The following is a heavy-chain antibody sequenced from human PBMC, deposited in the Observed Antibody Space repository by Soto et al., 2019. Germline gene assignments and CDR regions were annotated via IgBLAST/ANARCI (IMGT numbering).Heavy chain of an antibody. CDR2: ITWNSSGE. Sequence: EVQLEESGGGLVQPGRSLRLSCVASGFAFDDYAMHWVRQDPGKGLELVSGITWNSSGEDYVDSVKGRFTISRDNAKNSLYLEMSSLRPEDTALYYCAKDMWLAGGCLASWGQGTLVTVSS. V-gene: IGHV3-9*01. CDR1: GFAFDDYA. J-gene: IGHJ4*02. CDR3: AKDMWLAGGCLAS. D-gene: IGHD6-19*01.